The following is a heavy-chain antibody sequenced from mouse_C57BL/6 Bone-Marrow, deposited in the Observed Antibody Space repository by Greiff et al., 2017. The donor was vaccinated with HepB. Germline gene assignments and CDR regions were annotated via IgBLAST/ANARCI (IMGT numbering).Heavy chain of an antibody. CDR3: ARDFFITTVVADY. CDR1: GYTFTSYW. J-gene: IGHJ2*01. D-gene: IGHD1-1*01. CDR2: IYPGSGST. Sequence: QVQLQQPGAELVKPGASVKMSCKASGYTFTSYWITWVKQRPGQGLEWIGDIYPGSGSTNYNEKFKSKATLTVDTSSSTAYMQLSSLTSEDSAVYYCARDFFITTVVADYWGQGTTLTVSS. V-gene: IGHV1-55*01.